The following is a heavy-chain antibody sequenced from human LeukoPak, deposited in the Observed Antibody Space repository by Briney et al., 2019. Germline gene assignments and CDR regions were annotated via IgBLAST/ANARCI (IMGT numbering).Heavy chain of an antibody. J-gene: IGHJ5*02. V-gene: IGHV1-2*02. D-gene: IGHD2-2*01. CDR1: GYTFTGYY. Sequence: ASVKVSCKASGYTFTGYYMHWVRQAPGQGLEWMGWINPNSGGTNYAQKFQGRVTMTRDTSISTAYMELSSLRSDDTAVYYCARTDGYCSSTSCSAYNWFDPWGQGTLVTVSS. CDR2: INPNSGGT. CDR3: ARTDGYCSSTSCSAYNWFDP.